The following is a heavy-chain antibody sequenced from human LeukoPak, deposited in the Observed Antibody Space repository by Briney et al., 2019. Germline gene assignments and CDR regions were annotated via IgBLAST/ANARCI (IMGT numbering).Heavy chain of an antibody. CDR3: ASRSVITNAFDI. CDR2: IYYTGNT. Sequence: NPSETLSLTCAVSGGSISSSNWWSWVRQPPGKGLEWIGSIYYTGNTYYNASLKSRVTISIDTSKNQISLGLTSVTATDTAMYYCASRSVITNAFDIWGQGTMVTVSS. V-gene: IGHV4-39*01. J-gene: IGHJ3*02. CDR1: GGSISSSNW. D-gene: IGHD4-23*01.